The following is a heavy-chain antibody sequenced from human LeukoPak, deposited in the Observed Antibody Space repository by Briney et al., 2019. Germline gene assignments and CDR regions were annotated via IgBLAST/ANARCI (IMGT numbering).Heavy chain of an antibody. CDR3: AKIKMISEEYSYYYMEV. CDR2: IITYNGHT. CDR1: GFTFSTFA. J-gene: IGHJ6*03. V-gene: IGHV1-18*01. Sequence: ASVKVSCRGSGFTFSTFAISWVRQAPGQGLEWMGWIITYNGHTNYAQKFQDRVTITTDTSTSTAYMELRSLRSDEPAVFYFAKIKMISEEYSYYYMEVWGKGTRSPSP. D-gene: IGHD3/OR15-3a*01.